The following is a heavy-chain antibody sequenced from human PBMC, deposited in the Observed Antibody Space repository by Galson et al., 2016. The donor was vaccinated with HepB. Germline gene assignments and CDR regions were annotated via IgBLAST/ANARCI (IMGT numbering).Heavy chain of an antibody. Sequence: SETLSLTCTVSGDSISTSNWWTWVRQTPVTGLEWIGEIFHSGSAKYNPSLKSRVSMSVDKSKNQFSLRLYSVTAADTAVYYCARGLFRRPGIAQTWGQGTLVTVSS. D-gene: IGHD6-13*01. CDR2: IFHSGSA. CDR1: GDSISTSNW. V-gene: IGHV4-4*02. J-gene: IGHJ5*02. CDR3: ARGLFRRPGIAQT.